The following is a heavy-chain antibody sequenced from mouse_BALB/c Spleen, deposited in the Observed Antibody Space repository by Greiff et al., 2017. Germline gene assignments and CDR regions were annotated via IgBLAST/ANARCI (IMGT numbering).Heavy chain of an antibody. D-gene: IGHD1-1*01. CDR2: ILPGSGST. J-gene: IGHJ3*01. CDR3: ARRDTVVARGFAD. CDR1: GYTFSSYW. V-gene: IGHV1-9*01. Sequence: VQLQQSGAELMKPGASVKISCKATGYTFSSYWIEWVKQRPGHGLEWIGEILPGSGSTNYNEKFKGKATFTADTSSNTAYMQLSSLTSEDSAVYYCARRDTVVARGFADWGQGTLVTVSA.